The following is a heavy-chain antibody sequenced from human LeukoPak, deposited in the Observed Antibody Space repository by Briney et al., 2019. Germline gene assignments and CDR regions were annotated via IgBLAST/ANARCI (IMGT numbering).Heavy chain of an antibody. CDR3: SRNMGYCSGGSCPGRYYYYYMDV. V-gene: IGHV4-59*01. CDR2: IYYSGGT. J-gene: IGHJ6*03. Sequence: SGTLSLTCTVSGGAISSDYWSGGREPPGGGVGRSGYIYYSGGTNYNPSLKPRVTISVDPSKTQFSLPLRSVTAADTAVYYCSRNMGYCSGGSCPGRYYYYYMDVWGNGTPVPVSS. CDR1: GGAISSDY. D-gene: IGHD2-15*01.